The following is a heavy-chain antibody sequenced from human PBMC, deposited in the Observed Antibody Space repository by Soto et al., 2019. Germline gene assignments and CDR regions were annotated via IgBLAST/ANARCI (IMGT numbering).Heavy chain of an antibody. CDR3: GRGRSGELVVFY. CDR2: ISPNSGVT. Sequence: QVQLVQSGAEVKKSGASVKVSCKASGYTFTGYYIHWVRQAPGQGLEWMGEISPNSGVTKYAQKFQGRVTMTRDTSISTVYLELSNLSPDDTAVYYCGRGRSGELVVFYWGQGTLVPVYS. V-gene: IGHV1-2*02. J-gene: IGHJ4*02. D-gene: IGHD1-7*01. CDR1: GYTFTGYY.